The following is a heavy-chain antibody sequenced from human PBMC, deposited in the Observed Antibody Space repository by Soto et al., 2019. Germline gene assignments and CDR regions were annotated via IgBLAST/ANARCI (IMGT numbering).Heavy chain of an antibody. CDR1: GGSISSRGYY. CDR3: ATGTWFDP. Sequence: QLQLQESGPGLVKPSETLSLTCTVSGGSISSRGYYWGWIRQPPGKGLEWIGTIYYSGSTYYNPSLKSRVTISVAPSKSQFSLKLSSVPAADTAVSYCATGTWFDPWGQGTLVTVSS. V-gene: IGHV4-39*01. CDR2: IYYSGST. J-gene: IGHJ5*02.